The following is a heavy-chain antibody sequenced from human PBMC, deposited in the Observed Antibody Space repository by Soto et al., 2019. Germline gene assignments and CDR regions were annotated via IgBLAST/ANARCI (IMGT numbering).Heavy chain of an antibody. D-gene: IGHD1-7*01. CDR1: GDSFTSNNW. V-gene: IGHV4-4*02. Sequence: QVQLQVSGPGLVTPAGTLSLTCAVSGDSFTSNNWLTWVREPPGQVLEWIWEIYRTGSTNYTPSPKSLVTIALDKSENQSPLKVLSLTAPYTAVYYCASRDPGTSVDYWGQGTLGSVSS. CDR2: IYRTGST. CDR3: ASRDPGTSVDY. J-gene: IGHJ4*02.